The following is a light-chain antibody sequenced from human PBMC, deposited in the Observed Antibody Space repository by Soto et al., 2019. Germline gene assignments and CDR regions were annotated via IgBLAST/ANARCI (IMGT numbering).Light chain of an antibody. V-gene: IGKV3-15*01. Sequence: EIVMTQSPAAMSVSPGERATLSCKASQSVSNNLAWYQQKPGQAPRLLIYDASTRATGIPARFSGSGSATDFTLTISSLQSEDFAVYYCQQYNNWPPWTFGQGTKVESK. CDR2: DAS. CDR3: QQYNNWPPWT. J-gene: IGKJ1*01. CDR1: QSVSNN.